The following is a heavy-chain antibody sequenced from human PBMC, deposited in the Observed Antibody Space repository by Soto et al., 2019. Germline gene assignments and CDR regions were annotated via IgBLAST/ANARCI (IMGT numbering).Heavy chain of an antibody. V-gene: IGHV4-31*03. J-gene: IGHJ5*02. Sequence: TLSLACTVSVGSISSGGYYWSWIRQHPGKGLEWIGYIYYSGSTYYNPSLKSRVTISVDTSKNQFSLKLSSVTAADTAVYYCARGNSYGYTWFDPWGQGTLVTVSS. CDR3: ARGNSYGYTWFDP. CDR1: VGSISSGGYY. D-gene: IGHD5-18*01. CDR2: IYYSGST.